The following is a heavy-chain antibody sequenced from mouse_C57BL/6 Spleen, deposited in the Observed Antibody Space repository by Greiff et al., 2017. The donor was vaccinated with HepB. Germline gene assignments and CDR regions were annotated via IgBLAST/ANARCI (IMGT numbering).Heavy chain of an antibody. CDR1: GYTFTDYY. D-gene: IGHD2-4*01. Sequence: VQLKQSGPELVKPGASVKISCKASGYTFTDYYMNWVKQSHGKSLEWIGDINPNNGGTSYNQKFKGKATLTVDKSSSTAYMELRSLTSEDSAVYYCARMGDYDLDAMDYWGQGTSVTVSS. CDR3: ARMGDYDLDAMDY. V-gene: IGHV1-26*01. CDR2: INPNNGGT. J-gene: IGHJ4*01.